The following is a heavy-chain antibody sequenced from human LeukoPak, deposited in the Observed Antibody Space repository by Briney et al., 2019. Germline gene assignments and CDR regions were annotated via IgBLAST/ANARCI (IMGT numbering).Heavy chain of an antibody. CDR1: GVTCKSVD. J-gene: IGHJ4*02. CDR2: ISSSSSYI. D-gene: IGHD3-9*01. V-gene: IGHV3-21*01. CDR3: ARDVLNYDILTGYYDY. Sequence: ILPCGACGVTCKSVDMNGLRNATEKGLEWVSSISSSSSYIYYADSVKGRFTISRDNAKNSLYLQMNSLRAEDTAVYYCARDVLNYDILTGYYDYWGQGTLVTVSS.